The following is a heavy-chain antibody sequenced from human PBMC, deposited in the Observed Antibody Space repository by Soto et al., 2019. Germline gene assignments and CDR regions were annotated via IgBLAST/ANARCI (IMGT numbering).Heavy chain of an antibody. CDR3: ASDSTYSYDSSGYENQLAFDP. J-gene: IGHJ5*02. CDR2: ISFRWTS. V-gene: IGHV4-31*01. CDR1: GVAISSGGYY. Sequence: PADTLSLTCTVAGVAISSGGYYWSWIGQNPGEGLGCSGYISFRWTSYYHPSRNSPVPLSVATSKIQFSLKLSSVTAAATAVYYCASDSTYSYDSSGYENQLAFDPWGQGTLVTVSS. D-gene: IGHD3-22*01.